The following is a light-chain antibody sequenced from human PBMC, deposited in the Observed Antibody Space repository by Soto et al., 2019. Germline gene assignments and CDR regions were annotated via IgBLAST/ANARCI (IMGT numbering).Light chain of an antibody. CDR2: GAS. CDR1: QSVSSN. Sequence: EIVMTQSPATLSVSPGERATLSCRASQSVSSNLAWYQQKPGQAPRLLFYGASSRASGIPARFSGSGSGTVFTLTISSLQSEDFAVYYCQQYNDRPPWTFGQGTKVEMK. J-gene: IGKJ1*01. CDR3: QQYNDRPPWT. V-gene: IGKV3-15*01.